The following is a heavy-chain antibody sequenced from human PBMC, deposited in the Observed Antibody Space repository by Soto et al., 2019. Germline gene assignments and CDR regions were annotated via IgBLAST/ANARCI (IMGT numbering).Heavy chain of an antibody. D-gene: IGHD4-17*01. Sequence: QVHLQESGPGLVKPSGTLSLICTVSGTSMFTYYWSWIRQPAGKGLEWIGRVYTDGTAIYNPSLNGRVTMSVDKSKNQYSLNVNSVTAADTAVYYCATGGVVDGDYMHHVMDVWGQGATVIVSP. CDR1: GTSMFTYY. J-gene: IGHJ6*01. V-gene: IGHV4-4*07. CDR2: VYTDGTA. CDR3: ATGGVVDGDYMHHVMDV.